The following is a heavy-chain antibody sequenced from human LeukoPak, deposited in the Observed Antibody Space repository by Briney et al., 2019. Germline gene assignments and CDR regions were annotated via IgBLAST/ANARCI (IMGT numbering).Heavy chain of an antibody. V-gene: IGHV3-33*01. CDR3: ARDNSGSNNFDY. CDR2: IWYGGSNQ. D-gene: IGHD1-26*01. J-gene: IGHJ4*02. CDR1: GFSLKNFG. Sequence: GGSLTLSCAASGFSLKNFGMHWVRQAPGKGLEGVAVIWYGGSNQYYGDSVKGRFTISRDISNHTLYLQMTSIRGQDTVVYYCARDNSGSNNFDYWGQGTLVTVSS.